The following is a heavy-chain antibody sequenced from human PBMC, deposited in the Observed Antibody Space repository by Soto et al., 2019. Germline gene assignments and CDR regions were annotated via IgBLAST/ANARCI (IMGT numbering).Heavy chain of an antibody. J-gene: IGHJ4*02. CDR3: AGGLYFGDY. D-gene: IGHD3-16*01. CDR1: GFSFSSYG. V-gene: IGHV3-30*03. Sequence: QVQLVESAGGVVQPERSLRLSCAASGFSFSSYGMQWVRQAPGKRLEWVAVISYDGSNKYYADSVKGRFIISRDNSKNTLYLQMNSLRAEDTAVYYCAGGLYFGDYWGQGTLVTVSS. CDR2: ISYDGSNK.